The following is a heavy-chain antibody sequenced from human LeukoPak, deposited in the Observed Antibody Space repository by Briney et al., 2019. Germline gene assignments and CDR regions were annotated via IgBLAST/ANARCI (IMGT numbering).Heavy chain of an antibody. J-gene: IGHJ4*02. CDR1: GYALTQLS. D-gene: IGHD3-3*02. Sequence: ASVKVSCKVSGYALTQLSMHWVRQAPGKGVERMGGIDPKDGETIYAQTFQVRVTMTDDTSTDTAYMELSGLTSEDRALYSWAGDVLVSGGSYYHGYWGEGTLVTVSS. CDR2: IDPKDGET. V-gene: IGHV1-24*01. CDR3: AGDVLVSGGSYYHGY.